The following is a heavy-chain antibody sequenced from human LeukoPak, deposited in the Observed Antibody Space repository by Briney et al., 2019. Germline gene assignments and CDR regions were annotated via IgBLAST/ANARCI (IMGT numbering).Heavy chain of an antibody. CDR2: ISYDGSNK. CDR1: GFTFSSYA. Sequence: GGSLRLSCAASGFTFSSYAMHWVRQAPGKGLEWVAVISYDGSNKYYADSVKGRFTISRDNSKNTLYLQMNSLRADDTAVHYYARGGAYCSGGSCRADDYWGQGTLVTVSS. D-gene: IGHD2-15*01. J-gene: IGHJ4*02. CDR3: ARGGAYCSGGSCRADDY. V-gene: IGHV3-30-3*01.